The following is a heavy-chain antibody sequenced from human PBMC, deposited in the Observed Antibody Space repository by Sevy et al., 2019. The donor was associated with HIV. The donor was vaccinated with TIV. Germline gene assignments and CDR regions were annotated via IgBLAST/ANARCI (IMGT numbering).Heavy chain of an antibody. J-gene: IGHJ6*02. V-gene: IGHV3-48*03. D-gene: IGHD3-3*01. CDR3: AREYRFYYDPRYYYYYGMDV. CDR1: GFTFSSYE. CDR2: ISSSGSTI. Sequence: GGSLRLSCAASGFTFSSYEMNWVRQAPGKGLERVSYISSSGSTIYYADSVKGRFTISRDNAKNSLYLQMNSLRAEDTAVYYCAREYRFYYDPRYYYYYGMDVWGQGTTVTVSS.